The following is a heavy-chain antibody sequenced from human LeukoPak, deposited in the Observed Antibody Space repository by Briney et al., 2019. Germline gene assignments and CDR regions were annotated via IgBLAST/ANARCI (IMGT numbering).Heavy chain of an antibody. Sequence: GGSLRLSCAASGFTFSTYSINWVRQAPGKGLEWVSCITGNSRYIYYADSVKGRFTISRDNTENSLYLQMNSLRADDTAVYYCARDYLTAQWLVSGGDYWGQGTLVTVSS. CDR2: ITGNSRYI. D-gene: IGHD6-19*01. CDR1: GFTFSTYS. CDR3: ARDYLTAQWLVSGGDY. V-gene: IGHV3-21*01. J-gene: IGHJ4*02.